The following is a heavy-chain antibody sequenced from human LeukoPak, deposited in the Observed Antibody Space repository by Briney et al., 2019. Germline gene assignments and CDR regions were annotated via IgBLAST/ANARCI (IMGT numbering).Heavy chain of an antibody. D-gene: IGHD4-17*01. CDR3: ARAKGKLRDFDY. Sequence: GGSLRLSCAASGFTFSTYWMSWVRQAPGQGLGWVANIRPDGSEKYYVDSVKGRLTISRDNAKNSLSLQMNSLRAEDTAVYYCARAKGKLRDFDYWGQGTLVTVSS. J-gene: IGHJ4*02. CDR2: IRPDGSEK. V-gene: IGHV3-7*01. CDR1: GFTFSTYW.